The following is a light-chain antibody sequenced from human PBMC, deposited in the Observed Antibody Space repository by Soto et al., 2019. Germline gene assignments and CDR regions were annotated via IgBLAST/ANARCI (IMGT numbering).Light chain of an antibody. V-gene: IGKV1-5*01. CDR2: FIS. Sequence: EIQMTQSPSSLSASVGDRVTITCRASQTISSYLNWYQHKPGEAPRLLIYFISRLQSGAPSRFSGSGSGTEFTLTISSLQPDDFATYYCQHYNSYSEAFXQGTKADIK. CDR1: QTISSY. CDR3: QHYNSYSEA. J-gene: IGKJ1*01.